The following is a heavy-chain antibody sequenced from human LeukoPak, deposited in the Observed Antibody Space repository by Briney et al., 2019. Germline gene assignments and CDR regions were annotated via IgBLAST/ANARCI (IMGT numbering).Heavy chain of an antibody. D-gene: IGHD2-15*01. Sequence: EASVKVSCKASGGTFSSYAISWVRQAPGQGLEWMGRIIPILGIANYAQKFQGRVTITADKSTITAYMELISLRSEDTAVYYCARDFPNCGGGSCPAEYFQHWGQGTLVTVSS. J-gene: IGHJ1*01. V-gene: IGHV1-69*04. CDR1: GGTFSSYA. CDR2: IIPILGIA. CDR3: ARDFPNCGGGSCPAEYFQH.